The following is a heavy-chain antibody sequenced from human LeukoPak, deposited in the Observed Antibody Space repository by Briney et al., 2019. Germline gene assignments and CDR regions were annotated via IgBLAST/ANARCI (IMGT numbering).Heavy chain of an antibody. J-gene: IGHJ5*02. D-gene: IGHD2-21*02. CDR2: ISSSSSYI. CDR3: ARDRDMTQGWFDP. CDR1: GFTFSSYS. V-gene: IGHV3-21*01. Sequence: GGSLRLSCAASGFTFSSYSMNWVRQAPGKGLEWVSTISSSSSYIYYADSVKGRFTISRDNAKNSLYLQMNSLRAEDTAVYYCARDRDMTQGWFDPWGQGTLVTVSS.